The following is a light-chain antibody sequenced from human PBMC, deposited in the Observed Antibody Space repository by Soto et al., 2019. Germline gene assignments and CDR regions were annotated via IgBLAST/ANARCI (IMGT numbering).Light chain of an antibody. Sequence: ESVLTQSPGTLSLSPGERATLSCRASQSVSSNYLAWYQQKPGQAPRLLIYGASTRATGIPDRFSGSGSGTGLTLTIRRLEPEDSAVYYCQQYGSSPTWTFGQGTKVDIK. V-gene: IGKV3-20*01. J-gene: IGKJ1*01. CDR1: QSVSSNY. CDR2: GAS. CDR3: QQYGSSPTWT.